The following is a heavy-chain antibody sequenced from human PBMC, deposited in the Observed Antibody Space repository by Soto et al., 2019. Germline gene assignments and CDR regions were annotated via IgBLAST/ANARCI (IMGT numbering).Heavy chain of an antibody. D-gene: IGHD4-17*01. CDR1: GYSFTSYW. J-gene: IGHJ6*03. CDR2: IYPGDSDT. V-gene: IGHV5-51*01. Sequence: GESLKISCKGSGYSFTSYWIGWVRQMPGKGLEWMGIIYPGDSDTRYSPSFQGQVTISADKSISTAYLQWSSLKASDTAMYYCARRGVTTPDYYYYMDVWGKGTTVTVSS. CDR3: ARRGVTTPDYYYYMDV.